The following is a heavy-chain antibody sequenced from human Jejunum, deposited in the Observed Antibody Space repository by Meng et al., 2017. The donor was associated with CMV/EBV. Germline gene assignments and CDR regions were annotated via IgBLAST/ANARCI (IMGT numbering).Heavy chain of an antibody. CDR2: IKPKNGAT. V-gene: IGHV1-2*02. CDR3: ARGGDRGEEDY. D-gene: IGHD3-10*01. Sequence: KASGYTFNEYFVHWVRQAPGQGLEWMGWIKPKNGATNYEQKYQGRVTLTRDTSISTAYMELTSLKSDDTAMYYCARGGDRGEEDYWGQGTRVTVSS. CDR1: GYTFNEYF. J-gene: IGHJ4*02.